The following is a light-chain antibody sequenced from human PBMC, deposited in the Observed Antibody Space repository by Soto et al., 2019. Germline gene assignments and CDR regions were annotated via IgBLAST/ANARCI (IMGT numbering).Light chain of an antibody. V-gene: IGKV3-15*01. J-gene: IGKJ1*01. Sequence: QSPGALSLSPEERATLSCRASQSVSSSYLAWYQQKPGQAPRLLIYAASTRATGIPDRFSGSGSGTEFTLTISTLQSEDFAVYYCQQYNNWPWTFGHGTNVAIK. CDR2: AAS. CDR1: QSVSSSY. CDR3: QQYNNWPWT.